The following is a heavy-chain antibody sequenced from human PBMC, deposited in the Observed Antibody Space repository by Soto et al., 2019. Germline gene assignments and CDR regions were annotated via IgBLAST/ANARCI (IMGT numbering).Heavy chain of an antibody. CDR1: GFTFSIYA. V-gene: IGHV3-23*01. D-gene: IGHD5-18*01. CDR2: VSGSGGTT. Sequence: EVQLLESGGGLVQPGGSLRLSCAASGFTFSIYALSWVRQAPGKGLEWVSSVSGSGGTTYYADSVKGRFTISRDNSKRTLYLQTESLRAEDAAVYYCAKGGGYNALSYWFFDLWGRGTLVSVSS. CDR3: AKGGGYNALSYWFFDL. J-gene: IGHJ2*01.